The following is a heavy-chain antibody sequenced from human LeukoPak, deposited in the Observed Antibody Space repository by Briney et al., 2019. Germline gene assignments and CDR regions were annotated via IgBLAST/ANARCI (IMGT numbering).Heavy chain of an antibody. CDR2: INSDGSST. J-gene: IGHJ4*02. V-gene: IGHV3-74*01. D-gene: IGHD3-22*01. Sequence: QAGGSLRLSCAASGFTFSHHGMHWVRQAPGKGLVWVSRINSDGSSTTYADSVKGRFTISRDNAKNTLYLQMNSLRAEDTAVYYCARAISYYDSSGYGNYWGQGTLVTVSS. CDR3: ARAISYYDSSGYGNY. CDR1: GFTFSHHG.